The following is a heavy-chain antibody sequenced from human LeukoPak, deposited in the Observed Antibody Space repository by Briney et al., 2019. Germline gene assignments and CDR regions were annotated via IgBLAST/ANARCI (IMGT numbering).Heavy chain of an antibody. D-gene: IGHD1-26*01. J-gene: IGHJ6*02. CDR1: GFTFSSCG. V-gene: IGHV3-30*03. CDR3: AREFSGSYFYYYYGMDV. Sequence: GGSLRLSCAASGFTFSSCGMHWVRQAPGKGLEWVAVISYDGSNKYYADSVKGRFTISRDNSKNTLYLQMNSLRAEDTAVYYCAREFSGSYFYYYYGMDVWGQGTTVTVSS. CDR2: ISYDGSNK.